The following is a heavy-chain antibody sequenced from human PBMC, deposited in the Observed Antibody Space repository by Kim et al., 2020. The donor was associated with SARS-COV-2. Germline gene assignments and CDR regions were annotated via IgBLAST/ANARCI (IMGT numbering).Heavy chain of an antibody. CDR1: GYRFSGYY. CDR3: ARDWYSRGSYVLDF. Sequence: ASVKVSCKASGYRFSGYYVQWVRQVPGQGLEWMGWINPDNGVTSLAQKFEDRVTMTADTSINTVYMELHRLRPDDTAVYYCARDWYSRGSYVLDFWGQGTMVSVSS. J-gene: IGHJ3*01. D-gene: IGHD6-19*01. V-gene: IGHV1-2*02. CDR2: INPDNGVT.